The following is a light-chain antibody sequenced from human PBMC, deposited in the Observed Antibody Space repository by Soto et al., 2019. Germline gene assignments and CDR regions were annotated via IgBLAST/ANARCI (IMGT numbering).Light chain of an antibody. V-gene: IGKV1-5*03. CDR2: KAS. J-gene: IGKJ1*01. CDR3: QHYNSYSEG. CDR1: QTISSW. Sequence: DIQMTQSPSTLSGSVGDRVTITCRASQTISSWLAWYQQKPGKAPKLLIYKASTLKSGVPSRFSGSGSGTVFTLTISGMQPDDFATYYCQHYNSYSEGFGQGTKVEPK.